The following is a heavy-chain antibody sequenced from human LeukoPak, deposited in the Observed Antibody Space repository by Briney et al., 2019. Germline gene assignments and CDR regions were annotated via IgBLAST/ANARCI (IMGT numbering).Heavy chain of an antibody. CDR1: GFTFSSYA. CDR3: ARDPGYYDSSGYHDY. V-gene: IGHV3-30-3*01. D-gene: IGHD3-22*01. Sequence: QAGGSLRLSCAASGFTFSSYAMHWVRQAPGKGLEWVAVISYDGSNKYYADSVKGRFTISRDNSKNTLCLQMNSLRAEDTAVYYCARDPGYYDSSGYHDYWGQGTLVTVSS. CDR2: ISYDGSNK. J-gene: IGHJ4*02.